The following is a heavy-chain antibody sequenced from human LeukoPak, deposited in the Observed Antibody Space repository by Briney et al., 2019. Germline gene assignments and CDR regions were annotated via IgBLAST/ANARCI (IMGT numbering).Heavy chain of an antibody. D-gene: IGHD3-22*01. CDR2: ISGSGGST. V-gene: IGHV3-23*01. Sequence: GGSLRLSCAASGFTFSSYGMSWVRQAPGKGLEWGSAISGSGGSTYYADSVKGRFTISRDNSKNTLYLQMNSLRAEDTAVYYCAKALGSGYYRDALDIWGQSTMVTVSS. J-gene: IGHJ3*02. CDR3: AKALGSGYYRDALDI. CDR1: GFTFSSYG.